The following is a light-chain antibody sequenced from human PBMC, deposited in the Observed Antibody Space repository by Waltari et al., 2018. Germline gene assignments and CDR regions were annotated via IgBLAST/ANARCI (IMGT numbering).Light chain of an antibody. Sequence: QSVLTQPPSLSAAPGQKVTISCSGSSSNIGYNFVSWYQQSPGTAPKLLIYENNKRPSGIPDRFSGSKSGTSGTLVITGVQTGDEADYYCGSWDSSLSLVFGGGTKLSVL. V-gene: IGLV1-51*02. CDR2: ENN. J-gene: IGLJ2*01. CDR1: SSNIGYNF. CDR3: GSWDSSLSLV.